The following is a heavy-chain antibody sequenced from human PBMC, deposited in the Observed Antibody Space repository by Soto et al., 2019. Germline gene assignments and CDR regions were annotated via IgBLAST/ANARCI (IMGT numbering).Heavy chain of an antibody. CDR1: GFTFDDYA. CDR3: AKGRSAYCSGGSCLLADY. Sequence: EVQLVESGGGLVQPGRSLRLSCAASGFTFDDYAMHWVRQAPGKGLEWVSGISWNSGSIGYADSVKGRFTISRDNAKNSLYLQMTSLRAEDTSLYYCAKGRSAYCSGGSCLLADYWGQGTLVTVSS. D-gene: IGHD2-15*01. J-gene: IGHJ4*02. V-gene: IGHV3-9*01. CDR2: ISWNSGSI.